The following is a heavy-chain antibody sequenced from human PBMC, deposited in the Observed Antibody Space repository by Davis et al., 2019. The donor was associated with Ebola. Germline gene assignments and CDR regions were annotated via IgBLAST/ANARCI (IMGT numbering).Heavy chain of an antibody. D-gene: IGHD6-19*01. CDR3: ARDQWLVDY. CDR2: IKQDGSEK. CDR1: GFTFSDYY. Sequence: GESLKISCAASGFTFSDYYMSWVRQAPGKGLEWVANIKQDGSEKYYVDSVKGRFTISRDNAKNSLYLQMNSLRAEDTAVYYCARDQWLVDYWGQGTLVTVSS. V-gene: IGHV3-7*01. J-gene: IGHJ4*02.